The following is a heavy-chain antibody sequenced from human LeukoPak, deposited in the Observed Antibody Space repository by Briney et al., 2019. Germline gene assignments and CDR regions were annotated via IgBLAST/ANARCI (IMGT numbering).Heavy chain of an antibody. Sequence: SQTLSLTCAVSGGSISSGGYSWSWIRQPPGKGLEWIGYIYHSGSTYYNPSLKSRVTISVDRSKNQFSLKLSSVTAADTAVYYCAREGIAAAGTRGREPGNWFDPWGQGTLVTVSS. CDR2: IYHSGST. J-gene: IGHJ5*02. D-gene: IGHD6-13*01. CDR3: AREGIAAAGTRGREPGNWFDP. CDR1: GGSISSGGYS. V-gene: IGHV4-30-2*01.